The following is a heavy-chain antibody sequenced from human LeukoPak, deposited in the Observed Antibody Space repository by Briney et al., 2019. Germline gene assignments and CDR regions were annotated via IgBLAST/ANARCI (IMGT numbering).Heavy chain of an antibody. D-gene: IGHD2-2*01. CDR2: INPNSDYT. CDR3: ARSLGYCSSTNCYGYYYYMDV. Sequence: ASVKVSCKASGYTFTDYYIHWVRQAPGQGLEWMGWINPNSDYTFYAQKFQGRVTMTRDTSISTAYMELSRLRSDDTAVYYCARSLGYCSSTNCYGYYYYMDVWGKGTTVTISS. V-gene: IGHV1-2*02. CDR1: GYTFTDYY. J-gene: IGHJ6*03.